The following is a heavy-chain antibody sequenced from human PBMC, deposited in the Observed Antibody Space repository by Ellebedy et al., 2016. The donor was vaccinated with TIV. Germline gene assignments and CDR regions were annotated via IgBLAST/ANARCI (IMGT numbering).Heavy chain of an antibody. CDR2: INSRGTGT. V-gene: IGHV3-23*05. CDR3: ARTPYDSSGYYSRTFDI. CDR1: GFPFSTYA. D-gene: IGHD3-22*01. Sequence: GESLKISCAASGFPFSTYAMSWVRQAPGKGLEWVPAINSRGTGTYYVDSVKGRFTISRDNSKNTLYLQMNSLRAEDTAVYYCARTPYDSSGYYSRTFDIWGQGTMVTVSP. J-gene: IGHJ3*02.